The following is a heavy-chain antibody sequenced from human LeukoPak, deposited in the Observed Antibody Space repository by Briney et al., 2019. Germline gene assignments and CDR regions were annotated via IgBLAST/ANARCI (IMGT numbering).Heavy chain of an antibody. CDR3: ARGKRGVQWPHNWFDT. CDR1: GGSISSYY. CDR2: IYYSGST. V-gene: IGHV4-59*01. Sequence: PSETLSLTCTVSGGSISSYYWSWIRQPPGKGLEWIGYIYYSGSTNYNPSLKSRVTISVDTSKNQFSLKLSSVTAADTAVYYCARGKRGVQWPHNWFDTWGQGTLVTVSS. D-gene: IGHD1-26*01. J-gene: IGHJ5*02.